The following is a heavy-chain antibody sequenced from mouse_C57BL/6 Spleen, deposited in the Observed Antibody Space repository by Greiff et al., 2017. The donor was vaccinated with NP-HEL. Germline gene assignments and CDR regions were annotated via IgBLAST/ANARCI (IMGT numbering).Heavy chain of an antibody. CDR2: IYPGDGDT. J-gene: IGHJ1*03. CDR1: GYAFSSSW. V-gene: IGHV1-82*01. CDR3: SGERGDYYGSNWYFDV. Sequence: VKLQESGPELVKPGASVKISCKASGYAFSSSWMNWVKQRPGKGLEWIGRIYPGDGDTNYNGKFKGKATLTADKSSSTAIMQLSSLTSEDSAVYFCSGERGDYYGSNWYFDVWGTGTTVTVSS. D-gene: IGHD1-1*01.